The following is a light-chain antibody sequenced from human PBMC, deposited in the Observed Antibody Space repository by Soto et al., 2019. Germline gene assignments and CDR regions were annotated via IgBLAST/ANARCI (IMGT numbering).Light chain of an antibody. Sequence: EIVLTQSPGTLSLSPGERATLSCRASQSVNSFYLAWFQQKPGQAPRLLIYGASTRATGIPDRFSGSGSGTDFTLTISRLEPEDFAVYYCQQYGSSLFTFGPGTKVDIK. CDR1: QSVNSFY. J-gene: IGKJ3*01. V-gene: IGKV3-20*01. CDR3: QQYGSSLFT. CDR2: GAS.